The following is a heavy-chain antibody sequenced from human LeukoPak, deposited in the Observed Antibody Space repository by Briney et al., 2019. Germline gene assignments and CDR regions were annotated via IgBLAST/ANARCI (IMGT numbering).Heavy chain of an antibody. V-gene: IGHV3-48*01. CDR3: AKAGSIRFDY. CDR1: GFTFSSYS. Sequence: QAGGSLRLSCAASGFTFSSYSMNWVRQAPGKGLEWVSYISSSSSTIYYADSVKGRFTISRDNSKNTLYLQMNSLRAEDTAVYYCAKAGSIRFDYWGQGTLVTVSS. D-gene: IGHD1-26*01. J-gene: IGHJ4*02. CDR2: ISSSSSTI.